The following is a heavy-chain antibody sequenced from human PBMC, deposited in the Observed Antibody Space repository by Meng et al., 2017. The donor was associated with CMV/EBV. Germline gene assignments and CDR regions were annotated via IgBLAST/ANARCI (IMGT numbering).Heavy chain of an antibody. D-gene: IGHD1-7*01. J-gene: IGHJ4*02. CDR1: GFTVSNNY. CDR3: ARDGNYHGV. CDR2: IYSEGTT. Sequence: QVLEAGVGLIQPGGSLRLSCAASGFTVSNNYMRWFRQAPGKGLEWVSLIYSEGTTDYADSVKGRFTISRDNSKNTLYLQMNSLRAEDTAVYYCARDGNYHGVWGQGTLVTGSS. V-gene: IGHV3-53*01.